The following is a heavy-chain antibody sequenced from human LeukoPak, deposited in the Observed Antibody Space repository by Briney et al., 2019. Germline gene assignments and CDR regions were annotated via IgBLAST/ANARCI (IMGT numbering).Heavy chain of an antibody. J-gene: IGHJ3*02. V-gene: IGHV4-59*08. CDR2: IHSNGNT. CDR3: ARQPSATAAFDI. Sequence: SETLSLTCVVSGGSINNYYWSWIRQPPGKGLEWIAYIHSNGNTNYNPSFKSRVTVSVDTSKNQLSLRLPSVAAADTAIYYCARQPSATAAFDIWGQGTLVIVSS. D-gene: IGHD5-18*01. CDR1: GGSINNYY.